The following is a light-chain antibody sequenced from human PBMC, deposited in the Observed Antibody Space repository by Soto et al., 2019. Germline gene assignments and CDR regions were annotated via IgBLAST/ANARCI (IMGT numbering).Light chain of an antibody. CDR3: SSYTSSITFV. V-gene: IGLV1-40*01. Sequence: QSVLTQPPSVSQAPGQRVTISCTGHSSNLGANYDAHWYQQLPGCAPKLLIYGNSNRPSGGLDRFSGSKSGTSASLASSGLQAEDEADYSCSSYTSSITFVFGAGNKVTGL. CDR2: GNS. CDR1: SSNLGANYD. J-gene: IGLJ1*01.